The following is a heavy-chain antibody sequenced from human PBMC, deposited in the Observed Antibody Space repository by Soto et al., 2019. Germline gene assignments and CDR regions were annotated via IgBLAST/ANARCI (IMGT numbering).Heavy chain of an antibody. D-gene: IGHD6-13*01. Sequence: ASVKVSCKASGYTFTSHAMHWVRQAPGQRLEWMGWINAGNGNTKYSQKFQGRVTITRDTSASTAYMELSSLRSEDTAVYYCARVGIIAAAHYWGQGTLVTVSS. CDR3: ARVGIIAAAHY. CDR1: GYTFTSHA. V-gene: IGHV1-3*01. J-gene: IGHJ4*02. CDR2: INAGNGNT.